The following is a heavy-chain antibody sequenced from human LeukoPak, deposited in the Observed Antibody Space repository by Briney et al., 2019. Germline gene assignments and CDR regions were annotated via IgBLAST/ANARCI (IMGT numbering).Heavy chain of an antibody. J-gene: IGHJ4*02. CDR2: INHSGST. CDR3: ARETPGAGHFDY. V-gene: IGHV4-34*01. CDR1: GGSFSGYY. Sequence: SETLSLTCAVYGGSFSGYYWSWIRQPPGKGLEWIGEINHSGSTNYNPSLKSRVTISVDTSKNQFSLKLSSVTAADTAVYYCARETPGAGHFDYWGQGSLVTVSS. D-gene: IGHD7-27*01.